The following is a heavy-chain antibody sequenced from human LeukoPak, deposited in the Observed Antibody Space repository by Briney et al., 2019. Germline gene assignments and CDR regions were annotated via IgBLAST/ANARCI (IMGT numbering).Heavy chain of an antibody. CDR3: ARAEGYGGELDS. J-gene: IGHJ4*02. CDR2: IWYDGSNK. V-gene: IGHV3-30*02. D-gene: IGHD4-23*01. CDR1: GFTFNKYG. Sequence: GGSLRLSCAASGFTFNKYGFHWVRQAPGKGLEWVTFIWYDGSNKYYADSVKGRFTISRENSKNRLYLQMNSLRAEDTAVYYCARAEGYGGELDSWGQGTLVTVSS.